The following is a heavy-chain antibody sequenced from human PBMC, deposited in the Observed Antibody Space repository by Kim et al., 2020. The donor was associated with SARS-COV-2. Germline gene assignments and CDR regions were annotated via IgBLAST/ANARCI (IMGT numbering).Heavy chain of an antibody. CDR3: ARGGPVPAAMIALYYYYYGMDV. Sequence: GGSLRLSCAASGFTFSSYGMHWVRQAPGKGLEWVAVIWYDGSNKYYADSVKGRFTISRDNSKNTLYLQMNSLRAEDTAVYYCARGGPVPAAMIALYYYYYGMDVWGQGTTVTVSS. CDR2: IWYDGSNK. J-gene: IGHJ6*02. CDR1: GFTFSSYG. V-gene: IGHV3-33*01. D-gene: IGHD2-2*01.